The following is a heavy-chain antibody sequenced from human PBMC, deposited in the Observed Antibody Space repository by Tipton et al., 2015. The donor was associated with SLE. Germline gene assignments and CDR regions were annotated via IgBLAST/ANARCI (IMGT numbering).Heavy chain of an antibody. D-gene: IGHD2-8*01. CDR2: IYPGDSDT. CDR3: ARHQTPLREYAIAYYYYYGIDV. V-gene: IGHV5-51*01. J-gene: IGHJ6*02. CDR1: GYSFTEYW. Sequence: QLVQSGAEMKKSGEPLKISCKTSGYSFTEYWISWVRQTPGKGLEWMGIIYPGDSDTRYSPSFQGQVTISADRYINTAYLQWSSLKASDSAIYYCARHQTPLREYAIAYYYYYGIDVWGQGTTVTVSS.